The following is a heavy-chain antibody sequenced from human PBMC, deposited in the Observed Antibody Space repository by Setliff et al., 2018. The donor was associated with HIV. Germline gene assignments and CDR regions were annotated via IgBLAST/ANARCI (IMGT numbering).Heavy chain of an antibody. Sequence: PSETLSLTCAVYGGSFSGYYWSWIRQPPGKGLEWIGEINHSGSTNYNPSLKSRVTISVDTSKNQFSLKLSAVTAADTAVYYCARAGRGSGRYVYSFDYWGQGSLVTVSS. CDR2: INHSGST. CDR3: ARAGRGSGRYVYSFDY. CDR1: GGSFSGYY. V-gene: IGHV4-34*01. J-gene: IGHJ4*02. D-gene: IGHD1-26*01.